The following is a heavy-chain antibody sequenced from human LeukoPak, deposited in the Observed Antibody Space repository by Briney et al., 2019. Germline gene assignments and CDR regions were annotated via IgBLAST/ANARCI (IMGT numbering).Heavy chain of an antibody. V-gene: IGHV5-51*01. CDR1: GYSFTSYW. D-gene: IGHD2-2*01. CDR3: ARRQGCSSTSCPPDY. CDR2: IYPGDSDT. J-gene: IGHJ4*02. Sequence: GESLKISCKGSGYSFTSYWIAWVRQMPGQGLEWMGIIYPGDSDTRYSPSFQGQVTISADKSISTAYLQWSSLKASDTAMYYCARRQGCSSTSCPPDYWGQGTLVTVSP.